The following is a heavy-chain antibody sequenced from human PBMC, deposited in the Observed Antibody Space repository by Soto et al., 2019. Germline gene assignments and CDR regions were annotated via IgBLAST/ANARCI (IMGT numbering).Heavy chain of an antibody. CDR3: ARGGFNYDILTGYCDY. J-gene: IGHJ4*02. D-gene: IGHD3-9*01. V-gene: IGHV1-8*01. Sequence: QVQLVQSGAEVKKPGASVKVSCKASGYTFTSYDINWVRQAPGQGLEWMGWMNPNSGNTGYAQKFQGRVTMTRNTSISTAYMELSSLRSEDTALYYCARGGFNYDILTGYCDYWGQGTLVTVSS. CDR1: GYTFTSYD. CDR2: MNPNSGNT.